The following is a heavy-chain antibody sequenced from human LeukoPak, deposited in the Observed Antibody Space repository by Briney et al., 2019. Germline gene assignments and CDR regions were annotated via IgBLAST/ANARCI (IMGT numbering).Heavy chain of an antibody. CDR2: MNPNSGNA. CDR3: ARGSGAGYNYYAY. Sequence: ASVKVSRKASGYTFTSYDINWVRQATGQGLEWMGWMNPNSGNAGSAQKFQGRVTMTRDTSTNTAYMELSSLRSEDTAVYYCARGSGAGYNYYAYWGQGTLVTVSS. J-gene: IGHJ4*02. CDR1: GYTFTSYD. V-gene: IGHV1-8*01. D-gene: IGHD5-24*01.